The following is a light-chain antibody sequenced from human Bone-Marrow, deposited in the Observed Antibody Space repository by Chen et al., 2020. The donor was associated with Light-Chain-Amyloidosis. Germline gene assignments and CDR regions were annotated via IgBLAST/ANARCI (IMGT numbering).Light chain of an antibody. J-gene: IGLJ2*01. CDR1: SGYIASNY. V-gene: IGLV6-57*01. CDR2: EDN. Sequence: NFVLIQPHSVSESPGKTVTISCTRSSGYIASNYVHWYQQRPGRSPTIVIYEDNQRPSGVPDRFSGSIDRSSNSASHNISGLKTEDEGDYYCQSDDIAKVFGGGTKVTVL. CDR3: QSDDIAKV.